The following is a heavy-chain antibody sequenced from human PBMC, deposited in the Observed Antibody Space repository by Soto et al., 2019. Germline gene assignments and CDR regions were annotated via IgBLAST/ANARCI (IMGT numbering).Heavy chain of an antibody. CDR1: GWSFSGYY. Sequence: SETLSLPCSAYGWSFSGYYWSWIRQPPGKGLEWIGEINHSGSTNYNPSLKSRVTISVDTSKNQFSLKLSSVTAADTAVYYCARRKITMVRGVMQHNWFDPLGQGTLVTVSS. CDR2: INHSGST. J-gene: IGHJ5*02. CDR3: ARRKITMVRGVMQHNWFDP. D-gene: IGHD3-10*01. V-gene: IGHV4-34*01.